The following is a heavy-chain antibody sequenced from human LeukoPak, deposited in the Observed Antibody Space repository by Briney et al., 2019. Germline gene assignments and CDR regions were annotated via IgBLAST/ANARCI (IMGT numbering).Heavy chain of an antibody. J-gene: IGHJ3*02. CDR1: GFTFSSYG. V-gene: IGHV3-30*03. Sequence: GGSLRLSCAASGFTFSSYGMNWVRQSPGKGLEWVAVILHDGSNKYYADSVKGRFTISRDNSKNTMYLQMNSLRDEDTAVYYCARYLIGMTSPRGSAFDIWGQGTMVTVSS. CDR3: ARYLIGMTSPRGSAFDI. D-gene: IGHD3-16*01. CDR2: ILHDGSNK.